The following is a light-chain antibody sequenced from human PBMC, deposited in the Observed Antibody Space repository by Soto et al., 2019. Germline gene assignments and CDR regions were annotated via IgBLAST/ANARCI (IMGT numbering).Light chain of an antibody. J-gene: IGLJ3*02. V-gene: IGLV3-21*02. Sequence: SYELTQPPSVSVAPGQTATITCGGNNIGGKSVHWYQKKSGQAPVLVVYDDGDRPSGIPERFSGSNSANTATLAISSVEAGDEADYYCQVWDGTSDQGVFGGGTQLTVL. CDR3: QVWDGTSDQGV. CDR2: DDG. CDR1: NIGGKS.